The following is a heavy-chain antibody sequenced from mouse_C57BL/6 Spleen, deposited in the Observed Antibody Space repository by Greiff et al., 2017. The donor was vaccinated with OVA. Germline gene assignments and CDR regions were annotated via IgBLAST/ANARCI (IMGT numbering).Heavy chain of an antibody. D-gene: IGHD2-1*01. J-gene: IGHJ2*01. V-gene: IGHV5-16*01. Sequence: EVQRVGSEGGLVQPGSSMKLSCTASGFTFSDYYMAWVRQVPEKGLEWVANINYDGSSTYYLDSLKSRFIISRDNAKNILYLQMSSLKSEDTATYYCARDRSPIYYGFDYWGQGTTLTVSS. CDR1: GFTFSDYY. CDR2: INYDGSST. CDR3: ARDRSPIYYGFDY.